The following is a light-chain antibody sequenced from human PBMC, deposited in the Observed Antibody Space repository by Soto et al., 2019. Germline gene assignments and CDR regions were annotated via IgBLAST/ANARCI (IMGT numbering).Light chain of an antibody. CDR2: DVS. Sequence: QSALTQPASVSASPGQSITISCTGTNSDVGAYNYVCWYQQHPDKVPKLIIHDVSNRPSGVSNRFSGSKSDNTASLTISGLQAEDEADYYCSLYSRSRTVIFGGGTKLTVL. CDR3: SLYSRSRTVI. J-gene: IGLJ2*01. CDR1: NSDVGAYNY. V-gene: IGLV2-14*01.